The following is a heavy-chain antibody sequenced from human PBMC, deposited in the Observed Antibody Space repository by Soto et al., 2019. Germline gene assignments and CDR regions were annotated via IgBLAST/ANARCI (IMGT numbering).Heavy chain of an antibody. CDR3: ARDGGVADYDFWSGYYYNYYYMDV. Sequence: SETLSLTCTVSGGSISSYYWSWIGQPPGKGLEWIGYIYYSGSTNYNPSLKSRVTISVDTSKHQFSLKLSSVTAADTAVYYCARDGGVADYDFWSGYYYNYYYMDVWAKGTTVTVSS. CDR2: IYYSGST. CDR1: GGSISSYY. J-gene: IGHJ6*03. V-gene: IGHV4-59*01. D-gene: IGHD3-3*01.